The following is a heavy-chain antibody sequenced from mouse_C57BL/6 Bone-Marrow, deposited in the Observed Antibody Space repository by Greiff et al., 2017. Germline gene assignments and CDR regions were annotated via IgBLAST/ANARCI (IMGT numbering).Heavy chain of an antibody. D-gene: IGHD2-3*01. CDR2: IYIGNGYT. V-gene: IGHV1-58*01. CDR3: ARCDGYYKYFDV. CDR1: GYTFTSYG. J-gene: IGHJ1*03. Sequence: DVKLVESGAELVRPGSSVKMSCKTSGYTFTSYGINWVKQRPGQGLEWIGYIYIGNGYTEYNEKFKGKATLTSDTSSSTAYMQLSSLTSEDSAIYFCARCDGYYKYFDVWGTGTTVTVSS.